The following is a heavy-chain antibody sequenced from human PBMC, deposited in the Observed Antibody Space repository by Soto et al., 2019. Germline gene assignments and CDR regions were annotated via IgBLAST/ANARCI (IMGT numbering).Heavy chain of an antibody. J-gene: IGHJ3*02. V-gene: IGHV1-2*04. CDR2: INPNSGGT. CDR1: GYTFTGYY. CDR3: GRGRAQWLVAAAFDI. D-gene: IGHD6-19*01. Sequence: ASVKVSCKASGYTFTGYYMHWVRQAPGQGLEWMGWINPNSGGTNYAQKFQGWVTMTRDTSISTAYMELSRLRSDDTAVYYCGRGRAQWLVAAAFDIWGQGTMVTVSS.